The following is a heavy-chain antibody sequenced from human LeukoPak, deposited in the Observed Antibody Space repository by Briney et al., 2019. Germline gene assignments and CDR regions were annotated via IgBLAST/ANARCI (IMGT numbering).Heavy chain of an antibody. D-gene: IGHD1-26*01. CDR1: GYTFTRYY. V-gene: IGHV1-2*02. J-gene: IGHJ4*02. Sequence: ASVKVSCKASGYTFTRYYMHWVRQAPGQGLEWMGWINPNSGGTNYAQKFQGRVTMTRDTSISTAYMELSRLRSDDTAVYYCARDGLLGELLSTWGQGTLVTVSS. CDR2: INPNSGGT. CDR3: ARDGLLGELLST.